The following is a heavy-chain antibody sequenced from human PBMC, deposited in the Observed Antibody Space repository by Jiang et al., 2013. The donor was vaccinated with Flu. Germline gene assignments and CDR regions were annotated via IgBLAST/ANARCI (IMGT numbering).Heavy chain of an antibody. CDR1: GGTFSSYA. CDR2: IIPIFGTA. V-gene: IGHV1-69*01. J-gene: IGHJ4*02. D-gene: IGHD6-13*01. Sequence: SGAEVKKPGSSVKVSCKASGGTFSSYAISWVRQAPGQGLEWMGGIIPIFGTANYAQKFQGRVTITADESTSTAYMELSSLRSEDTAVYYCARIGSPILEPAAAGTMEPFDYWGQGTLVTVSS. CDR3: ARIGSPILEPAAAGTMEPFDY.